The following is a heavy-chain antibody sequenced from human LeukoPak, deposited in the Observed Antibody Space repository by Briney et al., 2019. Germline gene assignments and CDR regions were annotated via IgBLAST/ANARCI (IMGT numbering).Heavy chain of an antibody. V-gene: IGHV3-48*01. Sequence: GGSLRLSCAASGFTFSTHDLNWVRQAPGKGLEWVSFISSRSSTIYYADSVKGRFTISRDNSKNTLYLQMTSLRAEDTAVYYCAKDRVTAAGYYFDYWGQGTLVTVSS. CDR3: AKDRVTAAGYYFDY. CDR1: GFTFSTHD. J-gene: IGHJ4*02. D-gene: IGHD6-13*01. CDR2: ISSRSSTI.